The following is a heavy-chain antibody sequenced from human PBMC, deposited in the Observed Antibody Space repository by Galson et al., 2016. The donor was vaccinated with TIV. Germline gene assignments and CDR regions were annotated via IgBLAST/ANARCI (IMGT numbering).Heavy chain of an antibody. Sequence: SLRLSCAASGFTFSAFGMHWVRQAPGKGLEWVAVIWYDGSDKHYADSVKGRFTISRDNSKNTLYLQMNSLRAEDTAVYYCARDPRLYGDYSFGYFDFWGQGTLVTVSS. CDR3: ARDPRLYGDYSFGYFDF. CDR1: GFTFSAFG. CDR2: IWYDGSDK. D-gene: IGHD4-17*01. J-gene: IGHJ4*02. V-gene: IGHV3-33*01.